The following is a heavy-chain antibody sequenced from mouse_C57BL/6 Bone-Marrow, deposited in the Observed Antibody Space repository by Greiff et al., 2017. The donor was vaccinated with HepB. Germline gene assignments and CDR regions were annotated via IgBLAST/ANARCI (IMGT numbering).Heavy chain of an antibody. CDR3: VSPGGDSSGSWFAY. Sequence: EVQLVESGGGLVQPKGSLKLSCAASGFSFNTYAMNWVRQAPGKGLEWVARIRSKSNNYATYYADSVKDRFTISRDDSESMLYLQMNNLKTEDTAMYYCVSPGGDSSGSWFAYWGQGTLVTVSA. V-gene: IGHV10-1*01. D-gene: IGHD3-2*02. CDR2: IRSKSNNYAT. CDR1: GFSFNTYA. J-gene: IGHJ3*01.